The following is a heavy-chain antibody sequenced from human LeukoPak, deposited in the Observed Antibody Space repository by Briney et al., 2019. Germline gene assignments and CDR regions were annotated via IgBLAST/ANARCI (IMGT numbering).Heavy chain of an antibody. D-gene: IGHD3-10*01. V-gene: IGHV3-30*02. CDR3: ARDEDGSGHGYFGL. J-gene: IGHJ2*01. CDR2: IRYDGSNK. CDR1: GFTFSSYG. Sequence: GGSLRLSCAASGFTFSSYGMHWVRQAPGKGLEWVAFIRYDGSNKYYADSVKGRFTISRDNAKNSLSLQMNSLRAEDTAVYYCARDEDGSGHGYFGLWGRGTLVTVSS.